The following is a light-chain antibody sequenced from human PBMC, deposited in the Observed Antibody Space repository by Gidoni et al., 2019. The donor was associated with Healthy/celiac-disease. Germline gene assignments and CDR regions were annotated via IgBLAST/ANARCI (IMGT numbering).Light chain of an antibody. CDR1: KSVSSSY. J-gene: IGKJ1*01. CDR3: QQYGSSPTWT. Sequence: EIVLTQSPGTLSLSPGERATLPCRASKSVSSSYLAWYQQKPGQAPRLLIYGASSRATGIPDRFSGSGSGTDFTLTISRLEPEDFAVYYCQQYGSSPTWTFGQGTKVEIK. CDR2: GAS. V-gene: IGKV3-20*01.